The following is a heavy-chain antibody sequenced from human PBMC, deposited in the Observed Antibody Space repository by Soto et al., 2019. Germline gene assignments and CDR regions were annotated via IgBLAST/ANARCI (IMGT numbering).Heavy chain of an antibody. Sequence: QVQLVQSGAEVKKPGSSVKVSCKASGGTFSSYAISWVRQAPGQGLEWMGGIIPIFGTANYAQKFQGRVTIXXDXYXXTAYRELSSLRSEDTAVYYCARARAVYSSSSTFGYWGQGTLVTVSS. CDR3: ARARAVYSSSSTFGY. D-gene: IGHD6-6*01. CDR2: IIPIFGTA. V-gene: IGHV1-69*12. J-gene: IGHJ4*02. CDR1: GGTFSSYA.